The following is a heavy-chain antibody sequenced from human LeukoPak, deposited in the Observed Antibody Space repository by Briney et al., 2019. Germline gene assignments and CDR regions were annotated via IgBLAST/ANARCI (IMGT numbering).Heavy chain of an antibody. Sequence: GASVEVSCTSPGGTLSSLAISWVRQAPGHGLEWMGGIIPILGTADIVQKFQGRLTLTADVSANTAYMELSSLRSEDTAVYYCSSRYCASCVCSVTLYYYYGLHGWGQGTTVIVSS. CDR1: GGTLSSLA. D-gene: IGHD2-8*01. CDR2: IIPILGTA. V-gene: IGHV1-69*13. CDR3: SSRYCASCVCSVTLYYYYGLHG. J-gene: IGHJ6*02.